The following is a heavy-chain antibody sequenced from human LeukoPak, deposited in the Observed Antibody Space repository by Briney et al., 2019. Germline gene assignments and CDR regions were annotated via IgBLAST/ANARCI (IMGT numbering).Heavy chain of an antibody. D-gene: IGHD2/OR15-2a*01. J-gene: IGHJ4*02. V-gene: IGHV3-7*01. CDR2: IKQDGSEK. CDR1: GFTFSSYW. CDR3: ARDRFSVIGASAFDY. Sequence: GGSLRLSCAASGFTFSSYWMSWVRQAPGKGLEWVANIKQDGSEKYYVDSVKGRFTISRDNAKHSLYLQMNSLRAEDTAVYYCARDRFSVIGASAFDYWGQGTLVTVSS.